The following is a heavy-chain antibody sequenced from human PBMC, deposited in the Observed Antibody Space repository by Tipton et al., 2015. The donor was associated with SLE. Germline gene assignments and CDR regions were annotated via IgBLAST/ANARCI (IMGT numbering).Heavy chain of an antibody. V-gene: IGHV4-34*01. CDR3: ARGGSIADWYFDL. D-gene: IGHD6-6*01. Sequence: TLSLTCAVYGGSFSDYYWNWIRQPPGKGLEWIAEINHSGSTNYNLSLKSRVTMSADTSKNQFSLKLSSVTAADTAVYYCARGGSIADWYFDLWGRGTLVTVSS. CDR2: INHSGST. CDR1: GGSFSDYY. J-gene: IGHJ2*01.